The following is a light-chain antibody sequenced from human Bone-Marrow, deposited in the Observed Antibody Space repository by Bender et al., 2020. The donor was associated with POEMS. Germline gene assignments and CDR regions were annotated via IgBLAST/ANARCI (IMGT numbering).Light chain of an antibody. CDR3: QSYDSGLRTMV. V-gene: IGLV2-11*01. CDR2: DVN. Sequence: QSALTQPRSVSGSPGQSVTISCTGTSGDVGAYTYVSWYQQHPGKAPKLMIYDVNKRFSGVPGRFSGSKSGTSASLAISGLQAEDEADYYCQSYDSGLRTMVFGGGTKVTVL. J-gene: IGLJ3*02. CDR1: SGDVGAYTY.